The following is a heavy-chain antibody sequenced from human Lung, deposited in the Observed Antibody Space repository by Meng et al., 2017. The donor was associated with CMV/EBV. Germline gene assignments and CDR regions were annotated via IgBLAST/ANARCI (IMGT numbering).Heavy chain of an antibody. Sequence: ASXXVSXKASGYTFTSYGINWVRQATGQGLEWMGWMNPNSGNTAYAPKFQGRLTMTRNTSINTAYMDLSSLRSEDTAIYYCTRGRGSTHKGNWFDPWVQGTXVTVSS. CDR2: MNPNSGNT. J-gene: IGHJ5*02. CDR1: GYTFTSYG. V-gene: IGHV1-8*01. CDR3: TRGRGSTHKGNWFDP. D-gene: IGHD3-10*01.